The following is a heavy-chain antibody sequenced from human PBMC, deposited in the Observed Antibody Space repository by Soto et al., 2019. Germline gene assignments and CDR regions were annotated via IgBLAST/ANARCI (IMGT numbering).Heavy chain of an antibody. CDR1: GYPFNTYY. V-gene: IGHV1-46*02. Sequence: GAPGKVSCKLFGYPFNTYYLHWVRQGPGQGLEWMGMIHPSGGGSTYAQKFLGRVTMTMDSSTSTVFMELTSLRSADTAVYYCARGGHIAVVTDSFDSWGQGTLVTVSS. CDR3: ARGGHIAVVTDSFDS. CDR2: IHPSGGGS. D-gene: IGHD2-21*02. J-gene: IGHJ4*02.